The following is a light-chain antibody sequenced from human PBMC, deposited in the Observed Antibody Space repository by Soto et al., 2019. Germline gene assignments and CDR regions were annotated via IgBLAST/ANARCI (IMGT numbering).Light chain of an antibody. J-gene: IGKJ5*01. V-gene: IGKV1-9*01. CDR1: QGISNY. CDR2: AAS. CDR3: QQLPSYPRSP. Sequence: DIQLTQSPSFLSASVGYRVTITCRASQGISNYLAWYQQRPGKAPTLLIYAASTLQTGVPSMFSGSGSGTEFTLTISSLQPEDFATYHCQQLPSYPRSPFGQGTQREI.